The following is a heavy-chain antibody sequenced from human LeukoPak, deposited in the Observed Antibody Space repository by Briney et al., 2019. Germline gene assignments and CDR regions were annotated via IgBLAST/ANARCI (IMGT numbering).Heavy chain of an antibody. CDR2: VYYSGST. CDR3: AATMVRGVHTHFDY. Sequence: SETLSLTCTVTGGSITNYYWSWIRQPPGKGLEWIGYVYYSGSTNYNPSLKSRVTISVDTSKNQFSLKLSSVTAADTAVYYCAATMVRGVHTHFDYWGQGTLVTVSS. D-gene: IGHD3-10*01. V-gene: IGHV4-59*08. J-gene: IGHJ4*02. CDR1: GGSITNYY.